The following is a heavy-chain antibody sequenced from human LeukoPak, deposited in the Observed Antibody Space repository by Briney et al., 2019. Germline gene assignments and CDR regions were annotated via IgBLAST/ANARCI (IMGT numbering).Heavy chain of an antibody. CDR3: ARALRTGQGDYVPVL. J-gene: IGHJ4*02. D-gene: IGHD4-17*01. V-gene: IGHV5-51*01. CDR2: IYPGDSDT. Sequence: GESLKISCKGSGYSFTSYWIGWVRQMPGKGLEWMGIIYPGDSDTRYSPSFQGQVTMSADKSISTAYLQWSSLKASDTAMYYCARALRTGQGDYVPVLWGQGTLVTVSS. CDR1: GYSFTSYW.